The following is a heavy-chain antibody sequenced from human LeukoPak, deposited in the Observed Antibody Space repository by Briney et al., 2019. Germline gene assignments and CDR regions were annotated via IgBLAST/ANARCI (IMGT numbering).Heavy chain of an antibody. Sequence: PGGSLRLSCAASGFTFRSYAMSWVRQAPGKGLEWVSVITASGSSTYYADSVKGRFTISGDNSRNTLYLHMNSLRADDTAVYYCAKAGWELRELDAFDIWGQGTMVTVSS. CDR3: AKAGWELRELDAFDI. D-gene: IGHD1-26*01. CDR2: ITASGSST. CDR1: GFTFRSYA. J-gene: IGHJ3*02. V-gene: IGHV3-23*01.